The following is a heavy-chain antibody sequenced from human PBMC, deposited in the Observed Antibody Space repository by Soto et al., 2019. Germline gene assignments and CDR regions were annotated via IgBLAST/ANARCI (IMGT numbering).Heavy chain of an antibody. V-gene: IGHV3-48*01. CDR1: GFTFSTYN. CDR2: ISDSSSTI. D-gene: IGHD2-2*01. CDR3: AKEKISTSCCNWFDP. J-gene: IGHJ5*02. Sequence: GGSLRLSCAASGFTFSTYNMNWVRQAPGKGLEWVSYISDSSSTIHYADSVKGRFTISRDNAKNSLYLQMNSLRAEDTAVYYCAKEKISTSCCNWFDPWGQGTLVTVSS.